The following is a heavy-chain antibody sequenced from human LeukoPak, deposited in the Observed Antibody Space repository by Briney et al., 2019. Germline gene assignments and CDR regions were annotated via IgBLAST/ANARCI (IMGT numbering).Heavy chain of an antibody. V-gene: IGHV3-21*01. D-gene: IGHD1-26*01. CDR1: GFTFSSYS. J-gene: IGHJ3*02. CDR2: ISSSSSYI. Sequence: RSGGSLRLSCAASGFTFSSYSMNWVRQAPGKGLEWVSSISSSSSYIYYADSVKGRFTISRDNAKNSLYLQMNSLRAEDTAVYYCARGRREWELPDAFDIWGQGTMVTVSS. CDR3: ARGRREWELPDAFDI.